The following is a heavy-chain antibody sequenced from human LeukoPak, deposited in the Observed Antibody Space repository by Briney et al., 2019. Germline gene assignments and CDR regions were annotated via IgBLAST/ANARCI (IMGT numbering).Heavy chain of an antibody. CDR3: TTDSCTIFWSFDY. CDR1: GFTFSNDW. Sequence: GGSLRLSCAASGFTFSNDWISWVRQAPGKGLEWVGRIKSKTDGGTTDYAAPVKGRITFSRDDIKNTAYLQMNSLKTEDTAVYYCTTDSCTIFWSFDYWGQGTLVTVSS. V-gene: IGHV3-15*01. CDR2: IKSKTDGGTT. J-gene: IGHJ4*02. D-gene: IGHD3-9*01.